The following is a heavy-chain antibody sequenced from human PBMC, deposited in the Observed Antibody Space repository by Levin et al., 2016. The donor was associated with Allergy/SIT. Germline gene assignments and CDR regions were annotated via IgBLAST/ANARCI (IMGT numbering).Heavy chain of an antibody. V-gene: IGHV3-33*01. J-gene: IGHJ6*02. CDR2: MWFDGTNE. Sequence: WIRQPPGKGLEWVAVMWFDGTNEHYSDSVKGRFTISRDSSKNTVYLQMNSLRLEDTAMYYCARKVSTRDYYYYHGMDVWGQGTAVTVSS. D-gene: IGHD2-2*01. CDR3: ARKVSTRDYYYYHGMDV.